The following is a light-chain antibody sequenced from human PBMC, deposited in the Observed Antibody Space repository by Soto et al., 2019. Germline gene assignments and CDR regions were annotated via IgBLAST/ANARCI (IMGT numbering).Light chain of an antibody. CDR3: QTWGTGTHVV. CDR2: VNTDGSH. CDR1: SGHSNFA. Sequence: QSVLTQSPSASASLGASVKLTCTLSSGHSNFAVAWLQQQPDRGPRYLMKVNTDGSHDKGAGIPDRFSGSTSGAERYLTISGLQSEDEADYYCQTWGTGTHVVFGGGTKLTVL. J-gene: IGLJ2*01. V-gene: IGLV4-69*01.